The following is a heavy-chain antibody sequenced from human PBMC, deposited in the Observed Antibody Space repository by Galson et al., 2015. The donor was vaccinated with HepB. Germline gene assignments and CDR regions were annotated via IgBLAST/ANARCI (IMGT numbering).Heavy chain of an antibody. J-gene: IGHJ2*01. CDR2: ISYDGSNK. Sequence: SLRLSCAASGFTFSSYGMHWVRQAPGKGLEWVAVISYDGSNKYYADSVKGRFTISRDNSKNTLYLQMNSLRAEDTAVYYCAKVLAGDWYFDLWGRGTLVTVSS. CDR1: GFTFSSYG. V-gene: IGHV3-30*18. CDR3: AKVLAGDWYFDL. D-gene: IGHD3-10*01.